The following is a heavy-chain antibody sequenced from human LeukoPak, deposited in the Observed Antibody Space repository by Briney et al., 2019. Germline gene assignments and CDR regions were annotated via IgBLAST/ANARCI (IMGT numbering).Heavy chain of an antibody. J-gene: IGHJ4*02. CDR3: ARDMRKDPTFGGDY. V-gene: IGHV1-18*01. Sequence: GASVKVSCKAPGYTFTSYGISWVRQAPGQGLEWMGWISAYNGNTNYAQKLQGRVTMTTDTSTSTAYMELRSLRSDDTAVYYCARDMRKDPTFGGDYWGQGTLVTVSS. CDR2: ISAYNGNT. CDR1: GYTFTSYG. D-gene: IGHD3-16*01.